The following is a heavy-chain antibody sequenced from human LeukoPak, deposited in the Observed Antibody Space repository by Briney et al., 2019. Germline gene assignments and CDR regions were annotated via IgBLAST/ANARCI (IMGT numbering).Heavy chain of an antibody. J-gene: IGHJ4*02. CDR3: ARLVYCSSTSCYRDY. Sequence: GQSLKISCTGSAYSFTTYWISWVRQTPGKGLEWMGRIDPSDSYTNYSPSFQGHVTISADKSISTAYLQWSSLKASDTAMYYCARLVYCSSTSCYRDYWGQGTLVTVSS. CDR1: AYSFTTYW. D-gene: IGHD2-2*01. V-gene: IGHV5-10-1*01. CDR2: IDPSDSYT.